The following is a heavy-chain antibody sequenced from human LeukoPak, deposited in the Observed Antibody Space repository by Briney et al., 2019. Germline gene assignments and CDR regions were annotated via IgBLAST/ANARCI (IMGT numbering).Heavy chain of an antibody. D-gene: IGHD6-19*01. CDR2: ISSPGSTT. Sequence: SGGSLTLPCGPSGFLFSDHYMLWIRQAPGKGLEWISYISSPGSTTFYGESVKGRFTISRDNAKNSVYLQMTSLTVEDTAIYYCERDLCSGWLTADYWGQGTLVTVSS. V-gene: IGHV3-11*01. CDR1: GFLFSDHY. J-gene: IGHJ4*02. CDR3: ERDLCSGWLTADY.